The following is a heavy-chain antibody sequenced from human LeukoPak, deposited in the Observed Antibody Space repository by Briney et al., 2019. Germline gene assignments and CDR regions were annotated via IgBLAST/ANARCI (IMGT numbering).Heavy chain of an antibody. Sequence: PGGSLRLSCAASGFTFSSYWMHWVRQAPGKGRGWVSRINTDGSSISHADSVKGRFTISRDNAKNTLYLQMNSLRAEDAAVYYCASNIVGATPWVYYYYMDVWGKGTTVTVSS. CDR3: ASNIVGATPWVYYYYMDV. V-gene: IGHV3-74*01. D-gene: IGHD1-26*01. J-gene: IGHJ6*03. CDR2: INTDGSSI. CDR1: GFTFSSYW.